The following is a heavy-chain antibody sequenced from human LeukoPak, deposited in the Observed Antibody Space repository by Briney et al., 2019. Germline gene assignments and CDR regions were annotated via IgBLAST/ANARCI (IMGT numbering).Heavy chain of an antibody. Sequence: PGGSLRLSCPASGFTVSSRYMTGVRQAAAKGLAWVSTIYIGGSPYYADSVKGRFTISRDNSKNTLYLQMNSLRAEDTAVYYCARDRAVPGRGYYFDCWGQGTLVTVSS. J-gene: IGHJ4*02. V-gene: IGHV3-53*01. CDR2: IYIGGSP. CDR3: ARDRAVPGRGYYFDC. CDR1: GFTVSSRY. D-gene: IGHD6-19*01.